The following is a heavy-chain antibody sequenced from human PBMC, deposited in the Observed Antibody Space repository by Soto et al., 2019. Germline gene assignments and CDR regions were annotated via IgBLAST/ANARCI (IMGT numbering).Heavy chain of an antibody. J-gene: IGHJ6*02. Sequence: QVQLVESGGGVVPPGRSLRLSCIASGFIFSSYGMHWVRQAPGKGLEWVATISYDGSKENYADSVKGRFTISRDNSKNTLYLQLISLRVEDTAMYFCAKDIAGNYVYYYYGMDAWGQGTTVTVSS. D-gene: IGHD1-7*01. V-gene: IGHV3-30*18. CDR3: AKDIAGNYVYYYYGMDA. CDR1: GFIFSSYG. CDR2: ISYDGSKE.